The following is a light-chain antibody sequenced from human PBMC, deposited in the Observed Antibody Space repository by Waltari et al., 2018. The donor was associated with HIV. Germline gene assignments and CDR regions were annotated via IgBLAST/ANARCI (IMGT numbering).Light chain of an antibody. CDR1: SSALGAYEF. J-gene: IGLJ3*02. CDR2: EVT. CDR3: SSYGDSLRVL. V-gene: IGLV2-8*01. Sequence: QSALTQPPSASGSLGQSVTISCTGSSSALGAYEFVSWFQQHPPLAPKLLLYEVTRRPSTVSARFSGSRSGNTAFLTVAGRQPDDEATYFCSSYGDSLRVLFGGGTNVTVL.